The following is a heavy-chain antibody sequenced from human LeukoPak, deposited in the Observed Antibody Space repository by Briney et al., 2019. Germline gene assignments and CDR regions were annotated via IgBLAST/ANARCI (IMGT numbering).Heavy chain of an antibody. CDR1: GYTFTGYY. J-gene: IGHJ4*02. D-gene: IGHD3-22*01. V-gene: IGHV1-2*06. CDR2: INPNSGGT. Sequence: GASVKVSCKASGYTFTGYYMHWVRQAPGQGLELMGRINPNSGGTNYAQKFQGRVTMTRDTSISTAYMELSRLRSDDTAVYYCARDPYYDSSGYPIDYWGQGTLVTVSS. CDR3: ARDPYYDSSGYPIDY.